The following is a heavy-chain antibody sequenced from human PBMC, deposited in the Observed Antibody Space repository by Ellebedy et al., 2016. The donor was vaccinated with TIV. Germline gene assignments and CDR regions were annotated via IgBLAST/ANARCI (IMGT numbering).Heavy chain of an antibody. J-gene: IGHJ4*02. Sequence: SETLSLXCTVSGGSISSSSYYWGWIRQPPGKGLEWIGSIYYSGSTYYNPSLKSRVTISVDTSKNQFSLKLSSVTAADTAVYYCARDGGYCSGGSCYSLDYWGQGTLVTVSS. D-gene: IGHD2-15*01. V-gene: IGHV4-39*07. CDR2: IYYSGST. CDR3: ARDGGYCSGGSCYSLDY. CDR1: GGSISSSSYY.